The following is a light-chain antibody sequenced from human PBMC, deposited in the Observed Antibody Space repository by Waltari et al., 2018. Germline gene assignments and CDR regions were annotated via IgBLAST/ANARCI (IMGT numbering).Light chain of an antibody. CDR3: QQYYSTPP. CDR1: QSVLYSSNNKNY. V-gene: IGKV4-1*01. Sequence: DIVMTRSPDSLAVSLGERATINCKSSQSVLYSSNNKNYLAWYQQKPGQPPKLLIYWASTRESGVPDRFSGSGSGTDFTLTISSLQAEDVAVYYCQQYYSTPPFGQGTRLEIK. J-gene: IGKJ5*01. CDR2: WAS.